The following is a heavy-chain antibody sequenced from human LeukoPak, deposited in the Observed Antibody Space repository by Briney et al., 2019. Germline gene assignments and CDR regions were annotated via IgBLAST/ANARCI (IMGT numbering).Heavy chain of an antibody. J-gene: IGHJ4*02. D-gene: IGHD3-22*01. CDR1: GGSISSYY. V-gene: IGHV4-59*08. CDR2: IYYSWST. Sequence: SETLSLTCTVSGGSISSYYRSWIRQPPGKGLEWIGYIYYSWSTNYNPSLKSRVTISVDTSKNQFSLKLSSVTTADTAVYYCARLQDYYDSSGYHYYFDYWGQGTLVTVSS. CDR3: ARLQDYYDSSGYHYYFDY.